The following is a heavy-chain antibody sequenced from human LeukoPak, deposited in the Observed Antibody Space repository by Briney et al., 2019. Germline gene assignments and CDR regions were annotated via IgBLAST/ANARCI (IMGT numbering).Heavy chain of an antibody. V-gene: IGHV3-23*01. CDR3: AKVPYSDYGSGRPPFMDV. CDR2: ISDSGGST. CDR1: GFTFSNYA. D-gene: IGHD3-10*01. Sequence: PGGSLRLSCAASGFTFSNYAMSWVRQAPGKGLEWVSTISDSGGSTYYADSVRGRFTISRDNSNNTLYLQMNSLSVEDTAIHYCAKVPYSDYGSGRPPFMDVWGQGTTVAVSS. J-gene: IGHJ6*02.